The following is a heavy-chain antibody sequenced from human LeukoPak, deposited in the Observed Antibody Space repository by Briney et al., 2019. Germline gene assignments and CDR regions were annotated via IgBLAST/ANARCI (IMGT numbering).Heavy chain of an antibody. Sequence: PSETLSLTCAVYGGSFSGYYWSWIRQPPGKGLEWIGSIYYSGSTYYNPSLKSRVTISVDTSKNQFSLKLSSVTAADTAVYYCARRSGSNWYGPFDYWGQGTLVTVSS. CDR2: IYYSGST. CDR3: ARRSGSNWYGPFDY. J-gene: IGHJ4*02. CDR1: GGSFSGYY. D-gene: IGHD6-13*01. V-gene: IGHV4-34*01.